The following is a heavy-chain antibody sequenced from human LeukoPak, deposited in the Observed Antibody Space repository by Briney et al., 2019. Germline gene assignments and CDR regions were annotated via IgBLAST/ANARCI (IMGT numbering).Heavy chain of an antibody. D-gene: IGHD6-13*01. J-gene: IGHJ4*02. Sequence: GRSLRLSCAASGFTFDDYAMHWVRQAPGKGLEWVSGISWNSGSIGYADSVKGRFTISRDNAKNSLYLQMNSLRAEDTALYYCAKGYSSSWYIHQNFDYWGQGTLVTVSS. CDR3: AKGYSSSWYIHQNFDY. CDR1: GFTFDDYA. CDR2: ISWNSGSI. V-gene: IGHV3-9*01.